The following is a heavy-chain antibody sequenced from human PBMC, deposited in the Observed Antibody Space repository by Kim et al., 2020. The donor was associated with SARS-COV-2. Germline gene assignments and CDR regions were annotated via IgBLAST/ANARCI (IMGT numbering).Heavy chain of an antibody. V-gene: IGHV4-59*01. CDR1: GGSISSYY. CDR2: IYYSGST. D-gene: IGHD3-10*01. J-gene: IGHJ6*02. CDR3: ARGGFLLWFGEPYYYYGMDV. Sequence: SETLSLTCTVSGGSISSYYWSWIRQPPGKGLEWIGYIYYSGSTNYNPSLKSRVTISVDTSKNQFSLKLSSVTAADTAVYYCARGGFLLWFGEPYYYYGMDVWGQGAKVTVSS.